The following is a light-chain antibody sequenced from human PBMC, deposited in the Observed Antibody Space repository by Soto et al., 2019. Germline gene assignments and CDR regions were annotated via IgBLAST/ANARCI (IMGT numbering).Light chain of an antibody. CDR3: QQYEKPPYT. J-gene: IGKJ2*01. Sequence: EIVMTQSPATLSVSPGERATLSCRASQSVSSNLAWYQQKPGQAPRLLIYGASTRATGIPARFSGSGSGTEFTLTISSLQSEDIATYYCQQYEKPPYTFGQGTKLEIK. CDR2: GAS. CDR1: QSVSSN. V-gene: IGKV3-15*01.